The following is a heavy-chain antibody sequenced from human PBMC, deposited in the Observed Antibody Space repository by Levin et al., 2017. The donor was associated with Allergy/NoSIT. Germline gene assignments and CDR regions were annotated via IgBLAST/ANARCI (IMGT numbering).Heavy chain of an antibody. J-gene: IGHJ4*02. CDR2: IKQDGSEK. Sequence: PGGSLRLSCAASGFTFSGYWMSWVRQAPGKGLEWVANIKQDGSEKTYVDSVKGRFTISRDNAKTSLYLQMNSLRAEDTAVYYCAPPPLWVVDYWGQGTMVTVSS. CDR1: GFTFSGYW. V-gene: IGHV3-7*01. D-gene: IGHD2-21*01. CDR3: APPPLWVVDY.